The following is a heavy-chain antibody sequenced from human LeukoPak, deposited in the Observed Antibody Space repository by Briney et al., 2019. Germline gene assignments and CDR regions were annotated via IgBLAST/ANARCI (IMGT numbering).Heavy chain of an antibody. CDR3: ARVMSAWYFDY. Sequence: SETLSLTCTVSDGSISSYYWSWIRQPPGKGLEWIGYIYYSGSTNYNPSLKSRATISVDTSKNQISLKLSSVTAADTAVYYCARVMSAWYFDYWGQGTLVTVSS. CDR1: DGSISSYY. D-gene: IGHD3-16*01. J-gene: IGHJ4*02. CDR2: IYYSGST. V-gene: IGHV4-59*01.